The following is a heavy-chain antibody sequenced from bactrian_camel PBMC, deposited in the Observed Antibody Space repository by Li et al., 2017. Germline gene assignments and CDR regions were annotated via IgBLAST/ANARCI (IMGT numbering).Heavy chain of an antibody. Sequence: HVQLVESGGGSVQAGGTLRLSCVVSGYPYSSYCLGWFRQIPDKEREGVAGIESDGSTSYADSVKGRFTVSQDSAKNILYLQMNSLKPEDSDMYYCAASRRFRNGCSIRDDPYWGQGTQVTVS. D-gene: IGHD1*01. CDR1: GYPYSSYC. CDR2: IESDGST. CDR3: AASRRFRNGCSIRDDPY. V-gene: IGHV3S9*01. J-gene: IGHJ4*01.